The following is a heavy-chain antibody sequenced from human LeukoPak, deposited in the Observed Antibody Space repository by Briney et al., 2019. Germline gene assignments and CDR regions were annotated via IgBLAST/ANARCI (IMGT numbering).Heavy chain of an antibody. CDR3: AKTLGYCSGGSCYSGVIDY. J-gene: IGHJ4*02. CDR2: IRYDGSKT. CDR1: GFTFTNYG. V-gene: IGHV3-30*02. D-gene: IGHD2-15*01. Sequence: GGSLRLSCAASGFTFTNYGIHWVRQAPGKGLEGVAFIRYDGSKTYYADSVKGRFTISRDNSKNTLYLQMNSLRAEDTAVYYCAKTLGYCSGGSCYSGVIDYWGQGTLVTVSS.